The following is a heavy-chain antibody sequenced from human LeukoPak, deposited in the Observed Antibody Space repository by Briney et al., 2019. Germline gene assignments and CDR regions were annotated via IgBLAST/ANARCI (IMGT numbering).Heavy chain of an antibody. CDR3: ARELKSGAF. Sequence: GGSLRLSCAASGFTFSSYSMNWVLQAPGKGLEWVSSISATTSYIFYADSVKGRFTISRDNAKNSLYLQMSSLRAEDTAAYYCARELKSGAFWGQGTLVTVSS. CDR1: GFTFSSYS. D-gene: IGHD1-26*01. J-gene: IGHJ4*02. V-gene: IGHV3-21*01. CDR2: ISATTSYI.